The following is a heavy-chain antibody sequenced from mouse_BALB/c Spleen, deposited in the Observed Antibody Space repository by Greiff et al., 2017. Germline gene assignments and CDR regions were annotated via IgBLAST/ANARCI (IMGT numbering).Heavy chain of an antibody. CDR3: ATSMTSAWFAY. D-gene: IGHD2-3*01. Sequence: EVKLVESGGGLVKPGGSLKLSCAASGFTFSSYAMSWVRQSPEKRLEWVAEISSGGSYTYYPDTVTGRFTISRDNAKNTLYLEMSSLRSEDTAMYYCATSMTSAWFAYWGQGTLVTVSA. V-gene: IGHV5-9-4*01. CDR1: GFTFSSYA. J-gene: IGHJ3*01. CDR2: ISSGGSYT.